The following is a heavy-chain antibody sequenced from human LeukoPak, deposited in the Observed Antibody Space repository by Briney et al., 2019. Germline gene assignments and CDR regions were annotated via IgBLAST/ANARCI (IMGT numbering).Heavy chain of an antibody. J-gene: IGHJ4*02. D-gene: IGHD5-24*01. CDR1: DGSVSSVGYY. CDR2: IYYSGTT. V-gene: IGHV4-39*01. CDR3: ARRDQAIDY. Sequence: SETLSLTGTVSDGSVSSVGYYWGWIRQPPGKGLEWIGSIYYSGTTYYNPSLASRVTIFVDTSKNQFSLRLSSVTAADTAVYYCARRDQAIDYWGQGTLVTVSS.